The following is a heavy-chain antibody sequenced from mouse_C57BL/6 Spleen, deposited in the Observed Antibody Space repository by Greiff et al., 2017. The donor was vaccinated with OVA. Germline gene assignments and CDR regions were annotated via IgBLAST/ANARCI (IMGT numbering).Heavy chain of an antibody. V-gene: IGHV3-1*01. Sequence: EVQLQESGPGMVKPSQSLSLTCTVTGYSITSGYDWHWIRHFPGNKLEWMGYISYSGSTNYNPSLKSRISITHDTSKNHFFLKLNSVTTEDTATYYCARAGIAWFAYWGQGTLVTVSA. CDR3: ARAGIAWFAY. J-gene: IGHJ3*01. CDR2: ISYSGST. CDR1: GYSITSGYD.